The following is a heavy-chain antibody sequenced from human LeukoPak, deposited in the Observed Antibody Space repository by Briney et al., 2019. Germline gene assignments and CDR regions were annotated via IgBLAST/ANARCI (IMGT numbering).Heavy chain of an antibody. CDR3: ASYYGHFLSGDPDDNNWFDP. CDR2: INPSGGST. D-gene: IGHD3-3*02. J-gene: IGHJ5*02. CDR1: GYTFTSYY. V-gene: IGHV1-46*01. Sequence: ASVKVSCKASGYTFTSYYMHWVRQAPGQGLKWMGIINPSGGSTSYAQKFQGRVTMTRDTSTSTVYMELSSLRSEDTAVYYYASYYGHFLSGDPDDNNWFDPWGEGTLVTVST.